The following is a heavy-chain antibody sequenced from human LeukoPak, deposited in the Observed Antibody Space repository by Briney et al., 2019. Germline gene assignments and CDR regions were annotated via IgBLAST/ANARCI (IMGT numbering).Heavy chain of an antibody. J-gene: IGHJ4*02. CDR1: GFTFSSYS. CDR2: ISGGGTPV. D-gene: IGHD3-3*01. Sequence: GGSLRLSCAASGFTFSSYSMNWVRLAPGKGLEWISYISGGGTPVYYADSVEGRFTVSRDNEKNSLYLQMNSLRAEDTAVYYCAKGFGADFWSGVDYWGQGTLVTVSS. V-gene: IGHV3-48*01. CDR3: AKGFGADFWSGVDY.